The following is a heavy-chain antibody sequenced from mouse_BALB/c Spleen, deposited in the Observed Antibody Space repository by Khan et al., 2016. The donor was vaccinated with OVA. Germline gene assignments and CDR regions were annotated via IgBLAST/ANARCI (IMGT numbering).Heavy chain of an antibody. J-gene: IGHJ3*01. CDR3: ARGSGSSRFAY. V-gene: IGHV1S137*01. D-gene: IGHD1-3*01. Sequence: QVQPQQSGAELVRPGVSVKISCKGSGYTFTDFAMHRVKQSHAKSLEWIGVISTYYGDATYNQKCKGKATMTVDKSSSTAYMELARLTSEDSAIYYCARGSGSSRFAYWGQGTLVTVSA. CDR1: GYTFTDFA. CDR2: ISTYYGDA.